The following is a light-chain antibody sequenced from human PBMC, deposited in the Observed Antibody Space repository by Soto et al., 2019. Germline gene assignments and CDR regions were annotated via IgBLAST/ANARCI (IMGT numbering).Light chain of an antibody. CDR2: AAS. V-gene: IGKV1-12*01. CDR3: QQAYSFPLT. J-gene: IGKJ4*01. Sequence: DIQMTQSPSSVSASVGDRVTMTCRASQDIRNWLGWYQQKPGKAPKVLIYAASNLQSGVPSRFSGSGSGTDFTLTISSLQPEDFATYYCQQAYSFPLTNGGGTMVEIK. CDR1: QDIRNW.